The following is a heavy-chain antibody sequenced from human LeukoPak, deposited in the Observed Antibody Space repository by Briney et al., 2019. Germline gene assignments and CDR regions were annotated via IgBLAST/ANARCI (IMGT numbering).Heavy chain of an antibody. D-gene: IGHD6-13*01. CDR3: ARQQQQKTYYYYMDV. CDR2: INSDGSST. J-gene: IGHJ6*03. Sequence: GGSLRLSCAASGFTFSSYWMHWVRQAPGKGLVWVSRINSDGSSTSYADSVKGRFTISRDNAKNTLYLQMNSLRAEDTAVYYCARQQQQKTYYYYMDVWGKGTTVTVSS. V-gene: IGHV3-74*01. CDR1: GFTFSSYW.